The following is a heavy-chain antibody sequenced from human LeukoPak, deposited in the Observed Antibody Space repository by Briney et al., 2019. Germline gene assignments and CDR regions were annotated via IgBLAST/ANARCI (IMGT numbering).Heavy chain of an antibody. CDR2: IYISGST. CDR1: GGSISSYY. V-gene: IGHV4-4*07. CDR3: ARSPPGIRSSTSCYLDY. J-gene: IGHJ4*02. D-gene: IGHD2-2*01. Sequence: ASETLSLTCTVSGGSISSYYWSWIRQPAGKRLEWIGRIYISGSTNYNPSLKSRVTMSVDTSKNQFSLKLSSVTAADTAVYYCARSPPGIRSSTSCYLDYWGQGTLVTVSS.